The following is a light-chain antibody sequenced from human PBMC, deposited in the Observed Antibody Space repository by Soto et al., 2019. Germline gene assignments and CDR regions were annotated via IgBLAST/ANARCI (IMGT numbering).Light chain of an antibody. V-gene: IGKV1-39*01. Sequence: DIQMTQSPSSLSASVGDRVTITCRASQSIRNYLNWYQQKPGKAPNLLIYGASSLQSGVPSRFSGSGSGSDFTLSISSLQPKDFATYYCQQSYTTPRTFGQGTKVEIK. CDR3: QQSYTTPRT. CDR1: QSIRNY. CDR2: GAS. J-gene: IGKJ1*01.